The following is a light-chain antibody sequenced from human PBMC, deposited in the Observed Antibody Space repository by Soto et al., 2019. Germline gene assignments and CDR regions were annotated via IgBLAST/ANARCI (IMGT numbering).Light chain of an antibody. Sequence: QAVVTQEPSFSVSPGGTVILTCGLTSGSVSTSYYPSWYQQSPGLAPRTLIYNTTTRSSGVPDRFSGSILGNKAALTITGAQSDDASYYRCALSGGSGTGVFGGGTKLTVL. CDR3: ALSGGSGTGV. V-gene: IGLV8-61*01. CDR2: NTT. CDR1: SGSVSTSYY. J-gene: IGLJ3*02.